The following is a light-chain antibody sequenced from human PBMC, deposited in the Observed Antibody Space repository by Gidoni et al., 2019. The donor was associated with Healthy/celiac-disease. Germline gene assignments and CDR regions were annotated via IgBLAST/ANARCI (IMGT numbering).Light chain of an antibody. CDR3: QQYNSYSYT. Sequence: IQLTQSPSTLSASVGDRVTTTCRASQSISSWLAWYQQKPGKAPKLLLYDASSLESGVPSRFSGSGSGTEFTLTISSLQPDDFATYYCQQYNSYSYTFGQGTKLEIK. CDR1: QSISSW. J-gene: IGKJ2*01. CDR2: DAS. V-gene: IGKV1-5*01.